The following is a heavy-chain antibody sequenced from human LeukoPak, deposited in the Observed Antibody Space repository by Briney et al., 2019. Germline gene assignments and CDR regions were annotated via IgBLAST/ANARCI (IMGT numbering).Heavy chain of an antibody. D-gene: IGHD1-26*01. J-gene: IGHJ4*02. CDR1: GYTFTGDY. Sequence: ASVKVSCKASGYTFTGDYMHWVRQAPGQGLEWLGRINPNSGGTSYAQKFLGSVTMTRDTSISTAYMELTRLTSDDTAMYYCARSTVVGATIGDHWGQGTLVTVSS. CDR3: ARSTVVGATIGDH. CDR2: INPNSGGT. V-gene: IGHV1-2*06.